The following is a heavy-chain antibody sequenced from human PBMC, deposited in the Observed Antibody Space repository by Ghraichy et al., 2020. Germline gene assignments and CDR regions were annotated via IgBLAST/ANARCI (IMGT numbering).Heavy chain of an antibody. CDR2: ISGSGDST. CDR1: GFTFSTYA. Sequence: GGSLRLSCAASGFTFSTYAMSWVRQAPGKGLEWVSTISGSGDSTYYADSVKGRFTISRDNSKNTLYLQMNSLRAEDTAVYYCAASPIVVAGTSVPFDPWGQGTLVTVSS. V-gene: IGHV3-23*01. J-gene: IGHJ5*02. CDR3: AASPIVVAGTSVPFDP. D-gene: IGHD6-13*01.